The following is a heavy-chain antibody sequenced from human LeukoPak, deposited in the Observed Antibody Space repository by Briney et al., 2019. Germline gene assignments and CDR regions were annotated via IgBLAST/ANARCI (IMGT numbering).Heavy chain of an antibody. D-gene: IGHD1-7*01. J-gene: IGHJ4*02. CDR3: ARRRYNWNLGYYFDY. CDR2: INHSGST. CDR1: GGSFGGYY. V-gene: IGHV4-34*01. Sequence: SETLSLTCAVYGGSFGGYYWSWIRQPPGKGLEWIGEINHSGSTNYNPSLKSRVTISVDTSKNQFSLKLSSVTAADTAVYYCARRRYNWNLGYYFDYWGQGTLVTVSS.